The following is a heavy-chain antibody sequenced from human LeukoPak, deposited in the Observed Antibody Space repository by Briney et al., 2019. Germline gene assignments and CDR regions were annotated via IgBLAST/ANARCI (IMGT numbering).Heavy chain of an antibody. V-gene: IGHV1-46*01. J-gene: IGHJ4*02. D-gene: IGHD6-19*01. Sequence: ASVTVSCKASGYTFTSYYMHWVRQAPGQGLEWMGIINPSGGSTSYAQKFQGRVTMTRDTSTSTVYMELSSLRSEDTAVYYCASLYSSGFPDYWGQGTLVTVSS. CDR1: GYTFTSYY. CDR3: ASLYSSGFPDY. CDR2: INPSGGST.